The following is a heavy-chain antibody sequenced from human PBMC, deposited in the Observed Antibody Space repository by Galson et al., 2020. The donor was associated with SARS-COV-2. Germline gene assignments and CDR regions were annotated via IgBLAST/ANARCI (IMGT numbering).Heavy chain of an antibody. CDR3: AKDDYVWGSCRYRCFYWFDP. D-gene: IGHD3-16*02. J-gene: IGHJ5*02. V-gene: IGHV3-30*18. CDR1: GFTFSSYG. Sequence: GESLKISCAASGFTFSSYGMHWVRQAPGKGLEWVAVISYDGSNKYYADSVKGRFTISRDNSKNTLYLQMNSLRAEDTAVYYCAKDDYVWGSCRYRCFYWFDPWGQGTLVTVSS. CDR2: ISYDGSNK.